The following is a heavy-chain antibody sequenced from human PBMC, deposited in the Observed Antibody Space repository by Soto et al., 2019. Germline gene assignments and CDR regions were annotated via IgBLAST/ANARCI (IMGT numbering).Heavy chain of an antibody. V-gene: IGHV4-59*01. D-gene: IGHD3-22*01. Sequence: SETLSLTCTVSGGSISSYYWSWIRQPPGKGLEWIGYIYYSGSTNYNPSLKSRVTISVDTSKNQFSLKLSSVTAADTAVYYCARMMDYYDSSGYLFDYWGQGTLVTVSS. J-gene: IGHJ4*02. CDR3: ARMMDYYDSSGYLFDY. CDR2: IYYSGST. CDR1: GGSISSYY.